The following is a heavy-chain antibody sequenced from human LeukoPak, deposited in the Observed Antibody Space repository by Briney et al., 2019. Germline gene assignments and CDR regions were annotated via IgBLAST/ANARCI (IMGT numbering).Heavy chain of an antibody. V-gene: IGHV1-69*01. D-gene: IGHD3-10*01. Sequence: SVKVSCKASGGTFSSYATSWVRQAPGQGLEWMGGIITIFGTANYAQKFQGRVTITADESTSTAYMELSSLRSEDTAVYYCARAESPHYYGSGSYLDPWGQGTLVTVSS. CDR3: ARAESPHYYGSGSYLDP. J-gene: IGHJ5*02. CDR1: GGTFSSYA. CDR2: IITIFGTA.